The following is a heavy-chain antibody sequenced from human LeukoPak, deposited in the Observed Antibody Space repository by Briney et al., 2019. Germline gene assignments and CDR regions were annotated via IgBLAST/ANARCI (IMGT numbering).Heavy chain of an antibody. CDR1: GGSFSGYS. CDR2: INHSGGT. D-gene: IGHD6-6*01. Sequence: SETLSLTCAVYGGSFSGYSWNWIRQPPVKGLEWIGEINHSGGTNYNPSLKSRVTISVDTSKNQFSLKLSSVTAADTAVYYCARVASHSSSSRYFDYWGQGTLVTVSS. J-gene: IGHJ4*02. V-gene: IGHV4-34*01. CDR3: ARVASHSSSSRYFDY.